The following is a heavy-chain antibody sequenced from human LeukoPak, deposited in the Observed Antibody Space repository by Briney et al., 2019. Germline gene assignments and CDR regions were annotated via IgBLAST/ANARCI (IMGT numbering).Heavy chain of an antibody. D-gene: IGHD6-19*01. CDR2: ISGGTT. V-gene: IGHV3-49*03. CDR1: GFTFGDYL. Sequence: GGSLRLSCTASGFTFGDYLMSWFRQAPGKGLEWIGFISGGTTEYAASVKGRSTISRDDSTSIAYLQMNSLTTEDTAVYYCSRGSGWLSVYWGQGTLVTVSS. J-gene: IGHJ4*02. CDR3: SRGSGWLSVY.